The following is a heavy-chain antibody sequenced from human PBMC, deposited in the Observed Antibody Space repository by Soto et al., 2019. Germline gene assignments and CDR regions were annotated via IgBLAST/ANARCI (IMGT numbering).Heavy chain of an antibody. CDR1: GDSVISGSYY. D-gene: IGHD3-10*01. J-gene: IGHJ6*02. Sequence: QVQLQESGPGLVKPSETLSLTCTVSGDSVISGSYYWSWIRQPPGTGLEWLGYISYSWITKYNPYLKSRVTISLDTSKNQFSLKLSSVTAADTAVYYCARYKRYYTGSGSYAYYFGLDVWGQGTTVTVSS. CDR2: ISYSWIT. V-gene: IGHV4-61*01. CDR3: ARYKRYYTGSGSYAYYFGLDV.